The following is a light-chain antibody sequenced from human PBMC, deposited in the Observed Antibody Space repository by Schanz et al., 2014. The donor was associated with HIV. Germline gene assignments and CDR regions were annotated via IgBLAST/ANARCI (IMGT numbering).Light chain of an antibody. Sequence: DIPMTQSPSTLSASVGDRITITCRASQSISEWLAWYQQKPGQAPNLLISEASTLESGVPSRFSGTGSGTXFPLTISRLHPDDFXTYFCLHYNDFTSTFGQGTKLEIK. CDR3: LHYNDFTST. J-gene: IGKJ2*01. CDR2: EAS. CDR1: QSISEW. V-gene: IGKV1-5*03.